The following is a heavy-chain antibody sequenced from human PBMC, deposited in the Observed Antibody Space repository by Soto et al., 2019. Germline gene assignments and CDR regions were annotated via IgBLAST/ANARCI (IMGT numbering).Heavy chain of an antibody. J-gene: IGHJ3*02. D-gene: IGHD3-22*01. CDR3: ARDRRITMIAGAFDI. V-gene: IGHV1-69*01. CDR1: GGTFSSYA. CDR2: IIPIFGTA. Sequence: QVQLVQSGAEVKKPGSSVKVSCKASGGTFSSYAISWVRQAPGQGLEWMGGIIPIFGTANYAQKFQGRVTITADESTSTDDMELSSLRSEDTAVYYWARDRRITMIAGAFDIWGQGTMVTVSS.